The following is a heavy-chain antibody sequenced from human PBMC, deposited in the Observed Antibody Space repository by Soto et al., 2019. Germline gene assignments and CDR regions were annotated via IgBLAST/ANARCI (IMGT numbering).Heavy chain of an antibody. V-gene: IGHV4-30-4*01. Sequence: QVQLQVSGPGLVKPSQTPSLTCSVSGDYIHVGGYYWTWIRQRPGKGLEWMGYIYYTGKTYYNPSLEHRLTMSVDRSKNQFSLRLTSVTAADTAVYFRGRDLTSNANCIDPWGQGTLVTVSS. CDR1: GDYIHVGGYY. CDR2: IYYTGKT. CDR3: GRDLTSNANCIDP. J-gene: IGHJ5*02. D-gene: IGHD2-2*01.